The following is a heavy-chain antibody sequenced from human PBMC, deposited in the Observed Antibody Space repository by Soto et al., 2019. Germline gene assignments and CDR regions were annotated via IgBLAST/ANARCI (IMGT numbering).Heavy chain of an antibody. Sequence: PSETLSLTCNVSGGSISSSTSYWDWIRQPPGKGLEWIGSIYYSGTTYYNPSLKSRLSMSVDTSKNQFSLNLSSVTAADTAVYYWARQLDYYDSSGYYDYWDQGTLVTVSS. CDR2: IYYSGTT. CDR1: GGSISSSTSY. CDR3: ARQLDYYDSSGYYDY. D-gene: IGHD3-22*01. V-gene: IGHV4-39*01. J-gene: IGHJ4*02.